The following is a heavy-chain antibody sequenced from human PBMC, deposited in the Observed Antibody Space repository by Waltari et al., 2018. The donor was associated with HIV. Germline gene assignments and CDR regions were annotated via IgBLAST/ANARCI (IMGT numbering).Heavy chain of an antibody. CDR1: GFTESTNY. CDR2: IDSDGNT. J-gene: IGHJ6*02. Sequence: EVELVDSGVGLVQPGGCLGLSVAASGFTESTNYPSWVRQAPGMGLEWVSLIDSDGNTRYADSVKGRFTISRDSSKNMVYLQMKSLRGEDTAVYYCANSDDYSNYYYGMDVWGQGTTVTVSS. V-gene: IGHV3-66*01. D-gene: IGHD4-4*01. CDR3: ANSDDYSNYYYGMDV.